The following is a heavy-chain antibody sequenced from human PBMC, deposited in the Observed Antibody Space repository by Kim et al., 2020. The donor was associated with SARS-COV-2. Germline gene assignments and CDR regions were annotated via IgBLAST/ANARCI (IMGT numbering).Heavy chain of an antibody. CDR2: IYSGGST. V-gene: IGHV3-53*04. J-gene: IGHJ5*02. Sequence: GGSLRLSCAASGFTVSSNYMSWVRQAPGKGLEWVSVIYSGGSTYYADSVKGRFTISRHNSKNTLYLQMNSLRAEDTAVYYCAREWGATIFGVGSFDPWGQGTLVTVSS. CDR1: GFTVSSNY. CDR3: AREWGATIFGVGSFDP. D-gene: IGHD3-3*01.